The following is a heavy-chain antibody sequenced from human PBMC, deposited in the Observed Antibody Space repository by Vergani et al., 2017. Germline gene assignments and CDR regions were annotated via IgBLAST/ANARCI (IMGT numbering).Heavy chain of an antibody. Sequence: EVQLVESGGGLVQPGGSLRLSCAASGFTFSSYSMNWVRQAPGKGLEWVSYISSSSSTIYYADSVKGRFTFSRDNAKNSLYLQMNSLRAEDTAVYYCARDQHDFWSGYQIYYYYMDVWGKGTTVTVSS. CDR3: ARDQHDFWSGYQIYYYYMDV. CDR2: ISSSSSTI. D-gene: IGHD3-3*01. V-gene: IGHV3-48*04. CDR1: GFTFSSYS. J-gene: IGHJ6*03.